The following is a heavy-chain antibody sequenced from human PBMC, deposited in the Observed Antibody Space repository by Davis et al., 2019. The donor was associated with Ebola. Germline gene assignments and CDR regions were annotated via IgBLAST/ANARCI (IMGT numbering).Heavy chain of an antibody. Sequence: ESLKISCAASGFTFSSYSMNWVRQAPGKGLEWIGTINYRGTTNYNPSLKATMSVDTSQNQFYLRLSSVTAADTAVYYCARRRADYYDLLSRRFYFESWGQGILVAVSS. CDR2: INYRGTT. V-gene: IGHV4-34*01. D-gene: IGHD3-9*01. J-gene: IGHJ4*02. CDR1: GFTFSSYS. CDR3: ARRRADYYDLLSRRFYFES.